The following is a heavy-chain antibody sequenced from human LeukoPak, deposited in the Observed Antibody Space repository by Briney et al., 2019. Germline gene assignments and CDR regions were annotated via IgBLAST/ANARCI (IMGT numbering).Heavy chain of an antibody. V-gene: IGHV1-69*13. D-gene: IGHD1-26*01. CDR2: IIPIFGTA. J-gene: IGHJ4*02. Sequence: ASVKVSCKASGGIFSSYAISWVRQAPGQGLEWMGGIIPIFGTANYAQKFQGRVTITADESTSTAYMELSSLRSEDTAVYYCARDLGGASVYWGQGTLVTVSS. CDR3: ARDLGGASVY. CDR1: GGIFSSYA.